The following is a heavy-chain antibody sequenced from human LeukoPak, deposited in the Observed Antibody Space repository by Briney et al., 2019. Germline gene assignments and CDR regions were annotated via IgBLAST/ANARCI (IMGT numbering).Heavy chain of an antibody. J-gene: IGHJ6*03. CDR1: GGTFSSYA. CDR2: IIPIFGTA. V-gene: IGHV1-69*05. CDR3: ARAGYCSSTSCYGDYYYYYYYMDV. Sequence: SVKVSCKASGGTFSSYAISWVRQAPGQGLEWMGGIIPIFGTANYAQKFQGRVTITTDESTSTAYMELSSLRSEDTAVYYCARAGYCSSTSCYGDYYYYYYYMDVWGKGTTVTVSS. D-gene: IGHD2-2*01.